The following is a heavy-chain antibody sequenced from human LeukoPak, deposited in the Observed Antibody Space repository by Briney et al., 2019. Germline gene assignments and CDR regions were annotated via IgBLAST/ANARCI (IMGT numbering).Heavy chain of an antibody. CDR2: INHSGST. CDR1: GGSFSGYY. CDR3: ARGRSGSYPNRRNWFDP. V-gene: IGHV4-34*01. J-gene: IGHJ5*02. D-gene: IGHD1-26*01. Sequence: SETLSLTCAVYGGSFSGYYWSWIRQPPGKGLEWIGEINHSGSTNYNPSLKSRVTISVDTSKNQFSLKLSSVTAADTAVYYCARGRSGSYPNRRNWFDPWGQGTLVTVSS.